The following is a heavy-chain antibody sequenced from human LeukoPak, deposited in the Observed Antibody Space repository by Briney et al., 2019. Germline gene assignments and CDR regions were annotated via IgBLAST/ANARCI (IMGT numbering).Heavy chain of an antibody. V-gene: IGHV1-2*06. J-gene: IGHJ6*02. CDR3: ARDRSGILGYYYNGMDV. Sequence: EASVKVSRKASGYTFTGYHVHWVRQAPGRGLEWVGRINPNSDVTNYAQKFQGRVTMTRHTSITTAHMELSRLRSNDTAVYYCARDRSGILGYYYNGMDVWGQGTTVTVSS. CDR1: GYTFTGYH. D-gene: IGHD3-10*01. CDR2: INPNSDVT.